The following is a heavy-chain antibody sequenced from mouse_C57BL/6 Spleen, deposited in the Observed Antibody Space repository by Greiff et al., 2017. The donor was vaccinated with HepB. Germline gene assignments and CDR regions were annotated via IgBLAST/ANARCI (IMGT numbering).Heavy chain of an antibody. V-gene: IGHV5-16*01. Sequence: EVKVVESEGGLVQPGSSMKLSCTASGFTFSDYYMAWVRQVPEKGLEWVANINYDGSSTYYLDSLKSRFIISRDNAKNILYLQMSSLKSEDTATYYCARVPYGSVFDYWGQGTTLTVSS. D-gene: IGHD1-1*01. CDR1: GFTFSDYY. J-gene: IGHJ2*01. CDR2: INYDGSST. CDR3: ARVPYGSVFDY.